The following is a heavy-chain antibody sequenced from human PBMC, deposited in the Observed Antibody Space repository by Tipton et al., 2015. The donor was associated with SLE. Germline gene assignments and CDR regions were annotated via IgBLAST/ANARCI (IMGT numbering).Heavy chain of an antibody. CDR1: GGSISSSSYY. V-gene: IGHV4-39*07. CDR3: ARGYCSGGSCSRWSYFDL. Sequence: TLSLTCTVSGGSISSSSYYGGWIRQPPGKGLEWIGSIYYSGSTYYNPSLKSRVTISVDTSKNQFSLKLSSVTAADTAVYYCARGYCSGGSCSRWSYFDLWGRGTLVTVSS. D-gene: IGHD2-15*01. CDR2: IYYSGST. J-gene: IGHJ2*01.